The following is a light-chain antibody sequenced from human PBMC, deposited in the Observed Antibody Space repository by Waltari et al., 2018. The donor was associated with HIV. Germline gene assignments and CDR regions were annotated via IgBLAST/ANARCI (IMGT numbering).Light chain of an antibody. J-gene: IGLJ3*02. CDR3: CSYAGSSTFWV. V-gene: IGLV2-23*02. Sequence: QSALTQSASVSGSPGQSITISCTGTSSDVGSYNLVSWYQQHPGKAPKVMIYEVSKRPSGGSNRLSGSKSGNTASLTISGLQAEDEADYYCCSYAGSSTFWVFGGGTKLTVL. CDR2: EVS. CDR1: SSDVGSYNL.